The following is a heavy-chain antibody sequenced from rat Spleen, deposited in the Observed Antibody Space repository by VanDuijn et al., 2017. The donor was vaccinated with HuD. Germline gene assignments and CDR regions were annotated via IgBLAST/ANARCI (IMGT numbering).Heavy chain of an antibody. CDR1: GHSITSSYR. D-gene: IGHD1-12*02. J-gene: IGHJ3*01. CDR3: ARSDGVHYYLPFAD. V-gene: IGHV3-3*01. Sequence: EVQLQESGPGLVKPSQSLSLTCSVTGHSITSSYRWNWIRKFPGNKLEWMGYINSAGSTNYNPSLKSRISITRDTSKNQFFVQVNSITTEETATYYCARSDGVHYYLPFADWGQGTLVTVSS. CDR2: INSAGST.